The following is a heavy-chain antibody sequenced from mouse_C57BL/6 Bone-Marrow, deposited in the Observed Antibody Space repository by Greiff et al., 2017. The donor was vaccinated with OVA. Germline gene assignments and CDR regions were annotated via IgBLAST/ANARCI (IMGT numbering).Heavy chain of an antibody. CDR2: INPGSGGT. Sequence: QVQLKESGAELVRPGTSVKVSCKASGYAFTNYLIEWVKQRPGQGLEWIGVINPGSGGTNYNEKFKGKATLTADKSSSTAYMQLSSLTSENSAVYFCARCFYCNFDYWGKGTTLTVSS. J-gene: IGHJ2*01. CDR1: GYAFTNYL. CDR3: ARCFYCNFDY. V-gene: IGHV1-54*01. D-gene: IGHD2-3*01.